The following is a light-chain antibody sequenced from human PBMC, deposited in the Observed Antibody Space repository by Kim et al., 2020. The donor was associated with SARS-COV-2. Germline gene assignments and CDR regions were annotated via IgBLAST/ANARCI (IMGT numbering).Light chain of an antibody. J-gene: IGLJ1*01. CDR1: SSGVGSYNL. Sequence: GESIPISCTGTSSGVGSYNLVSCYQQHPGKAPKLMIYEGSKRPSGVSNRFSGSKSGNTASLTISGLQAEDEADYYCCSYAGSSTYVFGTGTKVTVL. CDR3: CSYAGSSTYV. CDR2: EGS. V-gene: IGLV2-23*01.